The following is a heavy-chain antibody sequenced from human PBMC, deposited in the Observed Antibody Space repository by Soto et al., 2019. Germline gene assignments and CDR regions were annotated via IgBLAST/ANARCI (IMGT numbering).Heavy chain of an antibody. J-gene: IGHJ4*02. Sequence: PGGSLILSCAASGFTFSSYWMNWVRQAPGKGLVWVSRIYSDGSSATYADSVKGRFTISRDNAKNTLFLQMNSLRAEDTAVYFCTRAERVGATSPFDYWGQGTLVTVSS. CDR2: IYSDGSSA. CDR1: GFTFSSYW. V-gene: IGHV3-74*01. D-gene: IGHD1-26*01. CDR3: TRAERVGATSPFDY.